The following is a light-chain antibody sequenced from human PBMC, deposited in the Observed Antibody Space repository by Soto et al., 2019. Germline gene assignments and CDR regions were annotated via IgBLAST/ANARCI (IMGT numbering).Light chain of an antibody. CDR3: QQYSGYS. Sequence: DIQMTQSPSTLSASVGDRVTITCRASQSISSWLAWYQQKPGKAPKLLIYKASSLESGVPSRFSGSGSGTAFTLTITSQQPDDFATYYCQQYSGYSFGQGTKVEIK. V-gene: IGKV1-5*03. J-gene: IGKJ1*01. CDR2: KAS. CDR1: QSISSW.